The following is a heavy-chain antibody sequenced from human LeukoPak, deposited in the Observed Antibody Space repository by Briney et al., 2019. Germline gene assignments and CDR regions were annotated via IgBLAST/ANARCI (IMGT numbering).Heavy chain of an antibody. CDR1: DYSISSGYY. D-gene: IGHD6-13*01. CDR3: ARDGITATGGWFDP. CDR2: IYHSGST. V-gene: IGHV4-38-2*02. Sequence: SETLSLTCTVSDYSISSGYYWGWIRQPPGKGLEWIGSIYHSGSTYYNPSLKNRVTISVDTSENQFSLKLSSVTAADTAVYYCARDGITATGGWFDPWGQGTLVTVSS. J-gene: IGHJ5*02.